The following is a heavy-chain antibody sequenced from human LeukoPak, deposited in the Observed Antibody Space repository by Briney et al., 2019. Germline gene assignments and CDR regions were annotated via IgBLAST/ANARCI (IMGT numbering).Heavy chain of an antibody. CDR3: AKTNGDYRGRYFDY. CDR1: GFTFSSYA. CDR2: ISGSGGST. V-gene: IGHV3-23*01. Sequence: GGSLRLSCAASGFTFSSYAMSRVRQAPGKVLEWVSAISGSGGSTYYADSVKGRFTISRDNSKNTLYLQMNSLRAEDTAVYYCAKTNGDYRGRYFDYWGQGTLVTVSS. D-gene: IGHD4-17*01. J-gene: IGHJ4*02.